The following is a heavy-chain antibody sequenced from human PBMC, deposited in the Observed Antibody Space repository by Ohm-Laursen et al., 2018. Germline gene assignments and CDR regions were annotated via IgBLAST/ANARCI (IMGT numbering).Heavy chain of an antibody. CDR1: GFSVSNNY. J-gene: IGHJ5*02. CDR3: ARNAEIRVSMIGGVPSWFDP. Sequence: SLRLSCAASGFSVSNNYLIWVRRAPGKGLEWVSLIYSGGGTHYADSVKGRFTISRDNAKNSLYLQMNSLRAEDTAVYYCARNAEIRVSMIGGVPSWFDPWGQGTLVTVSS. V-gene: IGHV3-66*01. CDR2: IYSGGGT. D-gene: IGHD3-10*01.